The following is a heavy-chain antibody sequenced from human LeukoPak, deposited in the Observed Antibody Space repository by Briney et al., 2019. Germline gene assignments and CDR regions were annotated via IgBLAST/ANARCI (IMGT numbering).Heavy chain of an antibody. V-gene: IGHV3-74*01. CDR1: GFSLSTSW. D-gene: IGHD3-16*01. J-gene: IGHJ3*02. Sequence: GGSLRLSCAASGFSLSTSWMLWVRQTPGKGLVWLSRISPDGSSTSYAESVKGRFTVSRDIARNTVTLQMNSLRAKDSAVYYCARLQGITPQPMTEGFDIWGQGTMVTVSS. CDR3: ARLQGITPQPMTEGFDI. CDR2: ISPDGSST.